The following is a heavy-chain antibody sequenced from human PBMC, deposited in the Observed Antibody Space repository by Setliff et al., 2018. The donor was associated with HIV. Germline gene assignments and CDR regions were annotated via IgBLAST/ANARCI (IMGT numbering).Heavy chain of an antibody. CDR1: GHTFSNYD. D-gene: IGHD3-10*01. J-gene: IGHJ6*04. Sequence: ASVKVSCKASGHTFSNYDVIWARRATGQGLEWMGWMNPNSGDTGYSQKFQGRVIMTRDTSISTAYMELSSLTSADTAVYYCASGKGVRGVIITGGLDVWGTGTTVTVSS. V-gene: IGHV1-8*01. CDR3: ASGKGVRGVIITGGLDV. CDR2: MNPNSGDT.